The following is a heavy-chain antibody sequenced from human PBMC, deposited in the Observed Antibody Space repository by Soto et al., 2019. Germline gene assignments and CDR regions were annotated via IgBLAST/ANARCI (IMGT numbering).Heavy chain of an antibody. CDR1: GFTFSSYA. J-gene: IGHJ4*02. CDR3: AREIAVAGLFDY. Sequence: GGSLRLSCAASGFTFSSYAMHWVRQAPGKGLEWVAVISYDGSNKYYADSVKGRFTISRDNSKNTLYLQMNSLRAEDTAVYYCAREIAVAGLFDYWGQGTLVTV. CDR2: ISYDGSNK. V-gene: IGHV3-30-3*01. D-gene: IGHD6-19*01.